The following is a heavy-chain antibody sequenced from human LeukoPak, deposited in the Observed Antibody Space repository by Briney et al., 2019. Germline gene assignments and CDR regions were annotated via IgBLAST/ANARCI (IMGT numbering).Heavy chain of an antibody. CDR2: IRSGSTYT. J-gene: IGHJ4*02. CDR3: ARDLNY. CDR1: GFTCSNYD. V-gene: IGHV3-21*01. Sequence: GGSLRLSCSTSGFTCSNYDMNWVRQAPGKGLEWISSIRSGSTYTYYADSVKGRFTISRDNAKNSLYLQMNGLRAEDTAVYYCARDLNYWGQGTLVTVSS.